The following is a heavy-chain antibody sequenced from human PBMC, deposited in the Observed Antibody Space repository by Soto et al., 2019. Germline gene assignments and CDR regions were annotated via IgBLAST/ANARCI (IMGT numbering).Heavy chain of an antibody. V-gene: IGHV1-8*01. J-gene: IGHJ4*02. CDR2: MNPNTGDT. CDR3: ARGDGYIFDF. D-gene: IGHD5-12*01. Sequence: QVQLVQSGAEVKKPGASVKVSCKASGYTFISYDINWVRQATGQGLEWMGWMNPNTGDTGYAQKFQGRVTVTRNTSIKTANLELCSLRSADTAVYFCARGDGYIFDFWGQGTLVSVSS. CDR1: GYTFISYD.